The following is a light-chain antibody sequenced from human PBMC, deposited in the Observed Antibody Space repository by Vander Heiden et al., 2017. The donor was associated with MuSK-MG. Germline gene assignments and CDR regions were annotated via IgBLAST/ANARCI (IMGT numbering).Light chain of an antibody. V-gene: IGKV1-39*01. CDR3: QQTDSFPLT. Sequence: DIPVAQSPSSLSASVGDRVVITCRATQTIANFLNWYQQKPGQAPRLLIFAASNLHSGVPSRFSGSGSGTLFTLTISRLQPEDFASYYCQQTDSFPLTFGGGTTVDVK. CDR2: AAS. CDR1: QTIANF. J-gene: IGKJ4*01.